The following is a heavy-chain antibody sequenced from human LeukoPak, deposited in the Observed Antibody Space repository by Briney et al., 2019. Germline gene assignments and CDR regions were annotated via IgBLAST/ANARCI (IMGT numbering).Heavy chain of an antibody. CDR1: GYTFTGYY. CDR2: INPNTGVT. D-gene: IGHD2-21*02. J-gene: IGHJ4*02. Sequence: ASVKVSCKASGYTFTGYYTHWVRQAPGQGLTWMGWINPNTGVTNYAQKFQGRVTMTRATSINTAYMELDRLTSDDTAIYYCARSYCGGDCYWTIDYWGQGTLVTVSS. V-gene: IGHV1-2*02. CDR3: ARSYCGGDCYWTIDY.